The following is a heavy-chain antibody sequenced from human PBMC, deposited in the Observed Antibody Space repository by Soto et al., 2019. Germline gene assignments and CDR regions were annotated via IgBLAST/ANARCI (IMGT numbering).Heavy chain of an antibody. J-gene: IGHJ4*02. V-gene: IGHV4-59*01. Sequence: PSETLSLTCTVSGGSISSYYWSWIRQPPGKGLEWIGYIYYSGSTNYNPSLKSRVTISVDTSKNQFSLKLSSVTAADTAVYYCAREVYGRYYFDDWGQGTPVTVSS. CDR2: IYYSGST. D-gene: IGHD2-8*01. CDR1: GGSISSYY. CDR3: AREVYGRYYFDD.